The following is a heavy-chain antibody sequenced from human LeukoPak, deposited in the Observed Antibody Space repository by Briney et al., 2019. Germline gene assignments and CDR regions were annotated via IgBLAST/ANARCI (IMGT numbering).Heavy chain of an antibody. D-gene: IGHD3-22*01. CDR1: GFTFSNYA. J-gene: IGHJ1*01. Sequence: GGSLRLSCAASGFTFSNYAMVWVRQAPGKGLEWVSAISGRRGGTFYADSVKGRFTISRDDSKNTLYLQMNSLRADDTAVYYCARGPLPYYYDSSGYYYVDFQHWGQGTLVTVSS. V-gene: IGHV3-23*01. CDR3: ARGPLPYYYDSSGYYYVDFQH. CDR2: ISGRRGGT.